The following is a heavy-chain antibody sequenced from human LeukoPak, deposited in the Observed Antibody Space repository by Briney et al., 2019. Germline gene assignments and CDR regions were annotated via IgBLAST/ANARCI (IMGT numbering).Heavy chain of an antibody. CDR1: GFTFSSYA. CDR3: ARDSSRYSSSWCLSY. D-gene: IGHD6-13*01. CDR2: ISYDGSNK. J-gene: IGHJ4*02. V-gene: IGHV3-30*04. Sequence: GGSLRLSCAASGFTFSSYAMHWVRQAPGKGLEWVAVISYDGSNKYYADSVKGRYTISRDNSKNTLYLQMNSLRAEDTAVYYCARDSSRYSSSWCLSYWGQGTLVTVSS.